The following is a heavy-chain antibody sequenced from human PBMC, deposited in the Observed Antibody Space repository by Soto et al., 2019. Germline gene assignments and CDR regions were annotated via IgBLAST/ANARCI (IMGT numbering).Heavy chain of an antibody. V-gene: IGHV1-18*01. D-gene: IGHD6-25*01. CDR3: AKDRRPNYYYGMDV. Sequence: GASVKVSCKASGYTFTSYGISWVRQVPGQGLEWMGWISAYNGNTNYAQKLQGRVTMTTDTSTSTAYMELRSLRAEDTAVYYCAKDRRPNYYYGMDVWGQGTTVTVSS. CDR1: GYTFTSYG. CDR2: ISAYNGNT. J-gene: IGHJ6*02.